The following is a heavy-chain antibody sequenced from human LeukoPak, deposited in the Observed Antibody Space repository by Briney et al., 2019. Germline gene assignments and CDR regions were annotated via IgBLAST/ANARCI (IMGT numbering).Heavy chain of an antibody. J-gene: IGHJ4*02. CDR3: ARDGSDSTGYYYAL. Sequence: GSLRLSCAASGFTFSSYWMSWVRQAPGKGLEWVANIKQDGSEKYYVDSVKGRSTISRDNAKNSVYLHMNSLRAEDTAVYYCARDGSDSTGYYYALWGQGTLVTVSS. D-gene: IGHD3-22*01. V-gene: IGHV3-7*01. CDR1: GFTFSSYW. CDR2: IKQDGSEK.